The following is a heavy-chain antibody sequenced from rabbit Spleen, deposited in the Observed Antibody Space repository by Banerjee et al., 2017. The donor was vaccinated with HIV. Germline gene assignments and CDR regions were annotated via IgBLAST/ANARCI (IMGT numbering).Heavy chain of an antibody. CDR2: INASTGKP. V-gene: IGHV1S45*01. D-gene: IGHD2-1*01. CDR3: ARDLVGVIGWNFYL. Sequence: QEQLEQSGGDLVQPEGSLTLTSTASGFSFSYSYWLCWVRQAPGKGLQWIACINASTGKPVYATWASGRFTISRTSSTTVTLHMTSLTAADRATYFCARDLVGVIGWNFYLWGQGTLVTVS. J-gene: IGHJ4*01. CDR1: GFSFSYSYW.